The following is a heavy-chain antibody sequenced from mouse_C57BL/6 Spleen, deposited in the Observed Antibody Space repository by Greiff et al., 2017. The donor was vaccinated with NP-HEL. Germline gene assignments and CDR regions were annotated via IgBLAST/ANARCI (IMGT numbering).Heavy chain of an antibody. CDR2: INPSNGGT. CDR3: ARGWLRQGGDYFDY. V-gene: IGHV1-53*01. Sequence: VQLQQPGTELVKPGASVKLSCKASGYTFTSYWMHWVKQRPGQVLEWIGNINPSNGGTNYNEKFKSKATLTVDKSSSTAYMQLSSLTSEDSAVYYCARGWLRQGGDYFDYWGQGTTLTVSS. D-gene: IGHD2-2*01. CDR1: GYTFTSYW. J-gene: IGHJ2*01.